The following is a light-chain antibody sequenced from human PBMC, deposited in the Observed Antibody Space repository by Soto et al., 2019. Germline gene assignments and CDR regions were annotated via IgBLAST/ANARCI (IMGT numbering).Light chain of an antibody. CDR2: GAS. V-gene: IGKV3-20*01. CDR3: QQYGNSPPIT. Sequence: TVLTQSPDTLSLSPGERATLSCRASQSFTSSYLAWYQQRPGQAPRLLIYGASRRATGIPDRFSGSGSGTDFTLTITGLEPEDFAVYYCQQYGNSPPITFGQGTHWRL. J-gene: IGKJ5*01. CDR1: QSFTSSY.